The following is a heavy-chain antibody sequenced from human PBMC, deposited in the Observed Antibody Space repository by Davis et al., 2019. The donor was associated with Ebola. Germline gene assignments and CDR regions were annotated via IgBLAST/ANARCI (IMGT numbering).Heavy chain of an antibody. CDR2: INPSGGST. Sequence: AASVKVSCKASGGTFSSYAISWVRQAPGQGLEWMGIINPSGGSTSYAQKFQGRVTMTRDTSTSTVYMELSSLRSEDTAVYYCARYLAATATGGFDPWGQGTLVTVSS. CDR3: ARYLAATATGGFDP. V-gene: IGHV1-46*01. CDR1: GGTFSSYA. J-gene: IGHJ5*02. D-gene: IGHD2-15*01.